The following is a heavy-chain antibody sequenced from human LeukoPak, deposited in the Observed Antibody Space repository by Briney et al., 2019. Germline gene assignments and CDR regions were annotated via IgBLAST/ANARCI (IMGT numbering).Heavy chain of an antibody. CDR3: VVGGSPGY. CDR1: GLAFSAYK. Sequence: GGSLRLSCAASGLAFSAYKVHWVRQAPRKGLVWVSRISTDGYTTDYADFVQGRFTASRDNTKNTWSLEMNSLRAEDTAVYYCVVGGSPGYWGQGTLVTVSS. D-gene: IGHD2-15*01. J-gene: IGHJ4*02. CDR2: ISTDGYTT. V-gene: IGHV3-74*01.